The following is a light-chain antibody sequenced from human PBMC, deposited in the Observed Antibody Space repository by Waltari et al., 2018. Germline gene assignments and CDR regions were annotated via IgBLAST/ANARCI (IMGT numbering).Light chain of an antibody. V-gene: IGKV4-1*01. CDR2: WAS. CDR1: QSVLSRSNNKNY. Sequence: DIVMTLSPDSLAVSLGVRATINCKSSQSVLSRSNNKNYLTWYQQKPGPPPKVLIYWASTRESGVSDRFSGSGSGTDFTLTISSLQAEDVAVYYCQQYYSSPYTFGQGTKLEIK. CDR3: QQYYSSPYT. J-gene: IGKJ2*01.